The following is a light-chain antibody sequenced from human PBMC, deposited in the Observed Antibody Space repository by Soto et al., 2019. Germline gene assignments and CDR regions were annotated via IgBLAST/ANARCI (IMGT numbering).Light chain of an antibody. Sequence: DIQMTQSPSSLSASVGDRVTITCRASQDISNFLAWYQHKPGKVPKLLIYAASTLQSGVPSRFSGSGSGTDFTLTISSLQPEDVATYYCQKYKSAPSLTFGGGIKVEIK. CDR1: QDISNF. CDR2: AAS. V-gene: IGKV1-27*01. J-gene: IGKJ4*01. CDR3: QKYKSAPSLT.